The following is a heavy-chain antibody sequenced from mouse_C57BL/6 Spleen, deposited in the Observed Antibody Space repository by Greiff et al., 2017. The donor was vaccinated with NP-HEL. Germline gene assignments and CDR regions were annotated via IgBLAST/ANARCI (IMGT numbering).Heavy chain of an antibody. CDR1: GFTFSDYG. CDR3: ARNDYDGFAY. J-gene: IGHJ3*01. D-gene: IGHD2-4*01. V-gene: IGHV5-15*01. Sequence: EVQLVESGGGLVQPGGSLKLSCAASGFTFSDYGLAWVRQAPRKGPEWVAFISNLAYSIYYADTVTGRFTISRGNAKNTLYLEMSSLRSEDTAMYYCARNDYDGFAYWGQGTLVTVSA. CDR2: ISNLAYSI.